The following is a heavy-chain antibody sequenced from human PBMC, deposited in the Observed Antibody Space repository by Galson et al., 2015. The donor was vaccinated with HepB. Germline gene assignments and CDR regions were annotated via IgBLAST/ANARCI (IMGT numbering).Heavy chain of an antibody. J-gene: IGHJ5*02. CDR3: ARGKIAVAGRDWFDP. D-gene: IGHD6-19*01. CDR2: ISAYNGNT. CDR1: GYTFTSYG. Sequence: SVKVSCKASGYTFTSYGISWVRQAPGQGLEWMGWISAYNGNTNYAQKLQGRVTMTTDTSTSTAYMELRSLRSDDAAVYYCARGKIAVAGRDWFDPWGQGTLVTVSS. V-gene: IGHV1-18*01.